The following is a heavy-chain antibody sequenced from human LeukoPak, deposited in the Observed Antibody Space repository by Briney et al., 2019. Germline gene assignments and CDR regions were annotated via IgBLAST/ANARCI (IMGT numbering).Heavy chain of an antibody. V-gene: IGHV4-59*08. J-gene: IGHJ4*02. CDR1: GGSISSYY. Sequence: PSETLSLTCTVSGGSISSYYWSWIRQPPGKGLEWIGYIYYSGSTNYNPSLKSRVTISVDTSKNQFSMKLSSVTAADTAVYYCARRKVAGQFDYWGQGTLVTVSS. CDR3: ARRKVAGQFDY. CDR2: IYYSGST. D-gene: IGHD6-19*01.